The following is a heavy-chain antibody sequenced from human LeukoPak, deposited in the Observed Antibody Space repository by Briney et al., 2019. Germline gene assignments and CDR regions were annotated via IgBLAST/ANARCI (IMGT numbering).Heavy chain of an antibody. CDR3: AGTNYYDSSGYYRLDY. CDR2: IYSGEST. Sequence: PGGSLRLSCAASGLTVSSNYMSWVRQAPGKGLEWVSVIYSGESTYYADSVKGRFTISRHNSKNTLYLQMNSLRAEDTAVYCCAGTNYYDSSGYYRLDYWGQGTLVTVSS. CDR1: GLTVSSNY. D-gene: IGHD3-22*01. V-gene: IGHV3-53*04. J-gene: IGHJ4*02.